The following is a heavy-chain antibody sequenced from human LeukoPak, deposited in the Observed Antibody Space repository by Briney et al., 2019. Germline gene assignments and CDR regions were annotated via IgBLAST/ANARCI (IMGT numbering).Heavy chain of an antibody. CDR1: GGSFSGYY. D-gene: IGHD5-24*01. V-gene: IGHV4-34*01. CDR3: ARGRDGYNFLNRGEYYYFDY. CDR2: INHSGST. Sequence: SETLSLTCAVYGGSFSGYYWSWIRQPPGKGLEWIGEINHSGSTNYNPSLKSRVTISVDTSKNQFSLKLSSVTAADTAVYYCARGRDGYNFLNRGEYYYFDYWGQGTLVTVSS. J-gene: IGHJ4*02.